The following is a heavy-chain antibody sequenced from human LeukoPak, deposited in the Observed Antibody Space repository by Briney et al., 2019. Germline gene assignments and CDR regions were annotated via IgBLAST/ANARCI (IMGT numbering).Heavy chain of an antibody. CDR1: GGSISSGGYY. CDR3: ARGDGGQQLGLYFDY. Sequence: PSETLSLTCTVSGGSISSGGYYWSWIRQPPGKGLEWIGEINHSGSTNYNPSLKSRVTISVDTSKNQFSLKLSSVTAADTAVYYCARGDGGQQLGLYFDYWGQGTLVTVSS. J-gene: IGHJ4*02. D-gene: IGHD6-13*01. CDR2: INHSGST. V-gene: IGHV4-39*07.